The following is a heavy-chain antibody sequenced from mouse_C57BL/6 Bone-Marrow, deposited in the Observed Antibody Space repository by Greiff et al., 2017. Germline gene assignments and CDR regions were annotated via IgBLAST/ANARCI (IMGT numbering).Heavy chain of an antibody. D-gene: IGHD1-1*01. CDR3: ARALYYYGSRTLDY. V-gene: IGHV1-81*01. Sequence: VQGVESGAELARPGASVKLSCKASGYTFTSYGISWVKQRTGQGLEWIGEIYPRSGNTYYNEKFKGKATLTADKSSSTAYMELRSLTSEDSAVYFCARALYYYGSRTLDYWGQGTTLTVSS. CDR1: GYTFTSYG. CDR2: IYPRSGNT. J-gene: IGHJ2*01.